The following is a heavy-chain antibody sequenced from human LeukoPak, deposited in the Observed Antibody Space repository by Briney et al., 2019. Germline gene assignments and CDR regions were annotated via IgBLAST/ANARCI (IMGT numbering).Heavy chain of an antibody. V-gene: IGHV4-59*01. Sequence: PSETLSLTCTVSGGSISSYYWSWIRQPPGKGLEWVGYIYYSGNTKYNPSLKSRVTISLDTSKKQFSLKLSYVTAADTAVYYCARDRATVTNDYWFDLWGQGTLVTVSS. J-gene: IGHJ5*02. CDR3: ARDRATVTNDYWFDL. CDR1: GGSISSYY. CDR2: IYYSGNT. D-gene: IGHD4-11*01.